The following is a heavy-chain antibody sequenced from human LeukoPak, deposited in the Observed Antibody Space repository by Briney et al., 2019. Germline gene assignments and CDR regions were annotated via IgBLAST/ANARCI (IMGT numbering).Heavy chain of an antibody. D-gene: IGHD5-18*01. CDR3: ARHQYSYGPYYFDY. V-gene: IGHV5-51*01. CDR2: IYPGDSDT. Sequence: GESLKISCQGSGYRFTSYWIGWVRQMPGKGLEWMGIIYPGDSDTRYSPSFQGQVTISADKSISTAYLQWSSLKASDTAMYYCARHQYSYGPYYFDYWGQGTLVTVSS. CDR1: GYRFTSYW. J-gene: IGHJ4*02.